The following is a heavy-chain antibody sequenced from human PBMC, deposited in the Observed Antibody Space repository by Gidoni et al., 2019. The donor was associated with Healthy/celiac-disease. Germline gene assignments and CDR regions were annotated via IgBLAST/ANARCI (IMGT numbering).Heavy chain of an antibody. D-gene: IGHD3-3*01. CDR1: GFTFSSSA. CDR3: ASSRVDYDFWSGYIAFDI. CDR2: ISGSGGST. Sequence: EVQLLESGGGLVQPGGSLRLSCAASGFTFSSSALGWVRQAPGKGLEGVSAISGSGGSTYYADSVKGRFTISRDNSKNTLYLQMNSLRAEDTAVYYCASSRVDYDFWSGYIAFDIWGQGTMVTVSS. V-gene: IGHV3-23*01. J-gene: IGHJ3*02.